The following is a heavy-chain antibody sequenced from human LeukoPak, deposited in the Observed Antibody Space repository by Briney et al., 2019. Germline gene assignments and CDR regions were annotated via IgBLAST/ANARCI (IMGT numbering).Heavy chain of an antibody. J-gene: IGHJ6*02. V-gene: IGHV3-66*02. Sequence: GGSLRLSCAASGFTVSSNYMSWVRQAPGKGLEWVSVIYSGGSTYYADSVKGRFTISRDNSKNTLYLQMNSRRAEDTAVYYCARVGYGSGRYWGIEYSMDVWGQGTTVTVSS. CDR1: GFTVSSNY. CDR2: IYSGGST. D-gene: IGHD3-10*01. CDR3: ARVGYGSGRYWGIEYSMDV.